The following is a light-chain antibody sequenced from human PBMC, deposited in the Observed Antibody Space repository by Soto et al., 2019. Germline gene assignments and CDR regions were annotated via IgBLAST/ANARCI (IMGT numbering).Light chain of an antibody. Sequence: QSVLTQPRSVSGSPGQSVTISCTGTSSYVGGYNYVSWYQQHPGKAPKLMIYDVSQRPSGVPDRFSGSKSGNTASLTISGLQSEDEADYYCCSYAGSYTYVFGTGTKVTV. CDR2: DVS. J-gene: IGLJ1*01. CDR3: CSYAGSYTYV. CDR1: SSYVGGYNY. V-gene: IGLV2-11*01.